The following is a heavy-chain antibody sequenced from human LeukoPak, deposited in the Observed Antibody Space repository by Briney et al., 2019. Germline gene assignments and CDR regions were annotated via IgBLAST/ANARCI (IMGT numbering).Heavy chain of an antibody. CDR2: INWNGGST. D-gene: IGHD3-3*01. J-gene: IGHJ6*03. V-gene: IGHV3-20*04. CDR3: ARGAKTYYDFWSGYSYYCYYMDV. Sequence: PGGSLRLSCAASGFTFDDYGMSWVRQAPGKGLEWVSGINWNGGSTGYADSVKGRFTISRDNAKNSLYLQMNSLRAEDTALYYCARGAKTYYDFWSGYSYYCYYMDVWGKGTTVTVSS. CDR1: GFTFDDYG.